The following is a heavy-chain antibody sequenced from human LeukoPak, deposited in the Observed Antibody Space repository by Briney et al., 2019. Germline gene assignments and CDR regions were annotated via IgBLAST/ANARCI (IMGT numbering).Heavy chain of an antibody. CDR2: IWYDGSHI. D-gene: IGHD2-21*01. J-gene: IGHJ4*02. Sequence: GGSLRLSCAASGFTFTSYGMHWVRQAPGKGLEWVGMIWYDGSHIKYADSEEGRFSISRDTSKNTLYLQMNSLRADDTAVYYCARGIPIPATHPIDYWGQGSLVTVSS. V-gene: IGHV3-33*03. CDR3: ARGIPIPATHPIDY. CDR1: GFTFTSYG.